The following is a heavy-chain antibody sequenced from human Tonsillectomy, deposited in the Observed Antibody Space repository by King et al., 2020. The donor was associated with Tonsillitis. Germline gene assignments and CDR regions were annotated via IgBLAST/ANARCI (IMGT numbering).Heavy chain of an antibody. J-gene: IGHJ4*02. CDR1: GFTFSTYW. V-gene: IGHV3-7*03. CDR2: IKQDASEK. Sequence: EVQLVESGGGLVQPGGSLRLSCAASGFTFSTYWMSWVRQAPGKGLEWVANIKQDASEKYYVDTVKGRFTRSRDNAKNSRYLQMNTLGAEDTAVYYCASGNYFDFWGQGTLVTVSS. CDR3: ASGNYFDF.